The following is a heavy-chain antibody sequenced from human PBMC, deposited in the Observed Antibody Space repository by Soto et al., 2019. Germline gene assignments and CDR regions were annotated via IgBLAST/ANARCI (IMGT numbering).Heavy chain of an antibody. J-gene: IGHJ4*02. CDR1: GYTFTSYD. D-gene: IGHD4-17*01. V-gene: IGHV1-8*01. CDR2: MNPNSGNT. CDR3: ATPAGTTRLDIDY. Sequence: QVQLVQPGAEVKKPGASVKVSCKASGYTFTSYDINWVRQATGQGLEWMGWMNPNSGNTGYAQKFQGRVTMTRNTSMSTAYMEVSSMRSEVEAVYYCATPAGTTRLDIDYWGQGTLVTVSS.